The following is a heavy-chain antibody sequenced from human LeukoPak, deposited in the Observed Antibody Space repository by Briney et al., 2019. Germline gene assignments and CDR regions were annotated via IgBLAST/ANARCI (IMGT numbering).Heavy chain of an antibody. CDR3: ARDGESGQWLYYFDY. Sequence: PGGSLRLSCVATGFTFSSYAMHWVRQAPGKGLAWVAVISYDGSNKYYADSVKGRFTISRDNSKNALYLQMNSLRAEDTAVYYCARDGESGQWLYYFDYWGQGTLVTVSS. CDR2: ISYDGSNK. D-gene: IGHD6-19*01. V-gene: IGHV3-30*04. J-gene: IGHJ4*02. CDR1: GFTFSSYA.